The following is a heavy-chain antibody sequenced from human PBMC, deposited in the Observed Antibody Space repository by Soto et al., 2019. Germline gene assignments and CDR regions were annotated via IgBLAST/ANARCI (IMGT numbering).Heavy chain of an antibody. Sequence: GGSLRLSCAASGFTFSGSAMHWVRQSSGKGLEWVGRIRSKANSYATAYAASVKGRFTVSRDDSKNTAYLQMNSLKTEDTAVYYCTRHCEDSSGYFLHCAQGALVTV. J-gene: IGHJ4*02. CDR2: IRSKANSYAT. CDR1: GFTFSGSA. D-gene: IGHD3-22*01. CDR3: TRHCEDSSGYFLH. V-gene: IGHV3-73*01.